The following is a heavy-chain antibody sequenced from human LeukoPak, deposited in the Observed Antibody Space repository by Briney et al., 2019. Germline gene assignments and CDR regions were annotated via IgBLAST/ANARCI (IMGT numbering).Heavy chain of an antibody. Sequence: SETLSLTCAVYGGSFSGYYWSWIRQPPGKGLEWIGEINHSGSTNYNPSLKSRVTISVDTSKNQFSLKLSSVTAADTAVYYCASRYDFWSGYGLRWGRGMDVWGQGTTVTVSS. CDR1: GGSFSGYY. J-gene: IGHJ6*02. CDR2: INHSGST. D-gene: IGHD3-3*01. CDR3: ASRYDFWSGYGLRWGRGMDV. V-gene: IGHV4-34*01.